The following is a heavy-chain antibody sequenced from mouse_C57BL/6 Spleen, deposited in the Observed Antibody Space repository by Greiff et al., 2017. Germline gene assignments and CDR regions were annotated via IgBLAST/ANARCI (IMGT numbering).Heavy chain of an antibody. V-gene: IGHV1-18*01. CDR2: INPNNGGT. CDR3: ARGRFAY. Sequence: EVKLVESGPELVKPGASVKIPCKASGYTFTDYNMDWVKQSHGKSLEWIGDINPNNGGTIYNQKFKGKATLTVDKSSSTAYMELRSLTSEDTAVYYCARGRFAYWGQGTLVTVSA. J-gene: IGHJ3*01. CDR1: GYTFTDYN.